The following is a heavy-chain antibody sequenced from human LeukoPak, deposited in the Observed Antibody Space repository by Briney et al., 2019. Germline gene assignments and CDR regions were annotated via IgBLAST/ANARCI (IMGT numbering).Heavy chain of an antibody. D-gene: IGHD6-13*01. CDR3: ARDKGSSWQTHYYYYGMDV. CDR2: INPNSGGT. Sequence: ASVKISCKASGYTFNSYNIGWVRQAHGQGLEWMGWINPNSGGTNYAQKFQGRVTMTRDTSISTAYMELSRLRSDDTAVYYCARDKGSSWQTHYYYYGMDVWGQGTTVTVSS. J-gene: IGHJ6*02. V-gene: IGHV1-2*02. CDR1: GYTFNSYN.